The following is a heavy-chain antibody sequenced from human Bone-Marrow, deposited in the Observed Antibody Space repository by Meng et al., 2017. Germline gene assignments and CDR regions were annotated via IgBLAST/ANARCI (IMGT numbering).Heavy chain of an antibody. J-gene: IGHJ3*01. CDR2: IRGDGDDR. D-gene: IGHD3-22*01. Sequence: ASVKVSCKASGYTFTSYDINWVRQAPGQGLEWMGWIRGDGDDRNYAQKVQGRVTMTTDTSTSTASMELRSLTPDDTAVYYCARDRGYYPDTFDFWGQGTMVTVSS. V-gene: IGHV1-18*01. CDR3: ARDRGYYPDTFDF. CDR1: GYTFTSYD.